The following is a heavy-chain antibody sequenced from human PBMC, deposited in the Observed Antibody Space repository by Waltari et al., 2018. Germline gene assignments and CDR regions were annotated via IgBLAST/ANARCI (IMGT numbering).Heavy chain of an antibody. CDR3: ARDLMRVAGTL. CDR1: GFSFSSSW. J-gene: IGHJ4*02. D-gene: IGHD6-13*01. Sequence: QLVESGGGLVQPGGSLRLSCRASGFSFSSSWMTWVRQAPGKGLEWVANIKRYASEKSYVGSVEGRFTISRDNAENSLYLQMNSLRVEDTAVYYCARDLMRVAGTLWGQGTLVTVSS. V-gene: IGHV3-7*04. CDR2: IKRYASEK.